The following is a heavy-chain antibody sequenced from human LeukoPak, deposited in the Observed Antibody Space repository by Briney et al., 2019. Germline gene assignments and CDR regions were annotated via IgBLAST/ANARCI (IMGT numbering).Heavy chain of an antibody. Sequence: GGSLRLSCAASGFTFDDYAMHWVRQAPGKGLEWVSGISWNSGSMDYADSVKGRFTISRDNAKNSLYLQMNSLRAEDTAVYYCARDLPPVARDLAAAGPDYWGQGTLVTVSS. J-gene: IGHJ4*02. V-gene: IGHV3-9*01. CDR1: GFTFDDYA. D-gene: IGHD6-13*01. CDR3: ARDLPPVARDLAAAGPDY. CDR2: ISWNSGSM.